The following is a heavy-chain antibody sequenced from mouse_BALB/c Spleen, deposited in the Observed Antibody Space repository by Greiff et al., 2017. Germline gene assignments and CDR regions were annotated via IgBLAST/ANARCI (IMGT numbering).Heavy chain of an antibody. V-gene: IGHV3-2*02. J-gene: IGHJ1*01. CDR3: ARRGNYYGSSYYWYFDV. Sequence: EVQLQQSGPGLVKPSQSLSLTCTVTGYSITSDYAWNWIRQFPGNKLEWMGYISYSGSTSYNPSLKSRISITRDTSKNQFFLQLNSVTTEDTATYYCARRGNYYGSSYYWYFDVWGAGTTVTVSS. CDR2: ISYSGST. CDR1: GYSITSDYA. D-gene: IGHD1-1*01.